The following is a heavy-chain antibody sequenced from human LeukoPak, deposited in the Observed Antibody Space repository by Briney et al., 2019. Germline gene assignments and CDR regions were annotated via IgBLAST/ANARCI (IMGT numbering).Heavy chain of an antibody. CDR3: AKEVLGYCSGGSCPQDFDY. V-gene: IGHV3-23*01. CDR1: GFTFSSYA. Sequence: GGSLRLSCAASGFTFSSYAMSWVRQAPGKGLEWVSAISGSGGSTYYADSVKGRFTISRDNPKNTLYLQMNSLRAEDTAVYYCAKEVLGYCSGGSCPQDFDYWGQGTLVTVSS. D-gene: IGHD2-15*01. CDR2: ISGSGGST. J-gene: IGHJ4*02.